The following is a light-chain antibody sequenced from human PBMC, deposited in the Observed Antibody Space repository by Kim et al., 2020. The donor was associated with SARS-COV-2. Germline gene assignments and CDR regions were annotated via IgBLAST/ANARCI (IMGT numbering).Light chain of an antibody. CDR3: QSADGSGTYV. V-gene: IGLV3-25*03. CDR2: KDS. Sequence: VSPGQTARITCSGDALPEKQTYWYQQKSGQAPLLLIYKDSERPSGIPGRFSGSSAGTTVTLTISGVQAEDDADYYCQSADGSGTYVFGTGTKVTVL. J-gene: IGLJ1*01. CDR1: ALPEKQ.